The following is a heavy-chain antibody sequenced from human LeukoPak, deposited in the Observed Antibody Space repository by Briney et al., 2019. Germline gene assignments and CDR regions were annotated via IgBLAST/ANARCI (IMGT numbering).Heavy chain of an antibody. V-gene: IGHV3-20*04. CDR3: ARDKYDFWSGYYFHNGDYYMDV. D-gene: IGHD3-3*01. J-gene: IGHJ6*03. CDR1: EMTFSSYW. CDR2: INWNGGST. Sequence: GGSLRLSCTASEMTFSSYWMSWVRQAPGKGLEWVSGINWNGGSTGYADSVKGRFTISRDNAKNSLYLQMNSLRAEDTALYYCARDKYDFWSGYYFHNGDYYMDVWGKGTTVTVSS.